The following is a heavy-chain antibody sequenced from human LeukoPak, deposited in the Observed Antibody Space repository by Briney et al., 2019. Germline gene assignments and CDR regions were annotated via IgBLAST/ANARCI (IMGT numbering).Heavy chain of an antibody. Sequence: GGSLRLSCAASGFTFSSYSMNWVRQAPGKGLEWVSSISSSSSYIYYADSVKGRFTISRDNAKNSLFLQMNSLRAEDTAVYYCASFETVAANWFDPWGRGTLVTVSS. J-gene: IGHJ5*02. D-gene: IGHD6-19*01. V-gene: IGHV3-21*01. CDR3: ASFETVAANWFDP. CDR1: GFTFSSYS. CDR2: ISSSSSYI.